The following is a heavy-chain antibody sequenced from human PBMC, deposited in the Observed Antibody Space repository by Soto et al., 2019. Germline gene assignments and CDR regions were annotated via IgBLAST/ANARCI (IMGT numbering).Heavy chain of an antibody. D-gene: IGHD3-10*01. V-gene: IGHV4-30-2*01. J-gene: IGHJ5*02. CDR1: GGSISSGGYS. Sequence: SETLSLTCAVSGGSISSGGYSWSWIRQPPGKGMEWIGYIYHSGSTYYNPSLKSRVTISIDRSKNQFSLKLSSVTAADTTVYYCARATNYYYGSGSWFDPWGQGTLVTVSS. CDR2: IYHSGST. CDR3: ARATNYYYGSGSWFDP.